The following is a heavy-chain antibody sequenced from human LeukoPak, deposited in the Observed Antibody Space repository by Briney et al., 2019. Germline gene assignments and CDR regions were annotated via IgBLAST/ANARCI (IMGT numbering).Heavy chain of an antibody. CDR2: INHSGST. Sequence: SETLSLTCTVSGGSISNYYWSWIRQPPGKGLEWIGEINHSGSTNYNPSLKSRVTISVDTSKNQFSLKLSSVTAADTAVYYCARGSRLGPYYYYYYGMDVWGQGTTVTVSS. CDR1: GGSISNYY. CDR3: ARGSRLGPYYYYYYGMDV. J-gene: IGHJ6*02. V-gene: IGHV4-34*01. D-gene: IGHD1-26*01.